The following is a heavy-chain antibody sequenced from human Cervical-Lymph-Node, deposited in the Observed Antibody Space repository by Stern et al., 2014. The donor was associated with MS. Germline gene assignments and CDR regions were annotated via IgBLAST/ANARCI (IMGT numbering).Heavy chain of an antibody. Sequence: VQLVESGPGLVKPSETLSLTCTVSGGSISSYYWSWIRQPPGKGLEWIGYIYYSGSTYYSPSLKSRVTISVDTSKNQFSLKLSSVTAADTAVYYCATTPKTNWYFDLWGRGTLVTVSS. D-gene: IGHD1/OR15-1a*01. CDR3: ATTPKTNWYFDL. CDR1: GGSISSYY. CDR2: IYYSGST. V-gene: IGHV4-59*12. J-gene: IGHJ2*01.